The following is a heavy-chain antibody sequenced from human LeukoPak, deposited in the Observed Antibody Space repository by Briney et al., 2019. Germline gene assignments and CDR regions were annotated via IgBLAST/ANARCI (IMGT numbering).Heavy chain of an antibody. Sequence: GGSLRLSCAASGFTFSSTWMHWFRQAPGKGLVWVSRIHSDGSSTIYADSVKGRFTISRDNAKNTLYLQMNSLRAEDTAVYYCVRDRYYVPYYWGQGTLVTVSS. CDR1: GFTFSSTW. V-gene: IGHV3-74*01. CDR2: IHSDGSST. CDR3: VRDRYYVPYY. J-gene: IGHJ4*02. D-gene: IGHD3-10*02.